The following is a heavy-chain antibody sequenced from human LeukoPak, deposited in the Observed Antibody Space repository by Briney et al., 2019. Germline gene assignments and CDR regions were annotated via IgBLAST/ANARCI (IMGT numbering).Heavy chain of an antibody. CDR1: GGSISSSSYY. CDR3: ARAPGTYDSSGYYFIDAFDI. Sequence: SETLSLTCTVSGGSISSSSYYWGWIRQPPGKGLEWIGHIYYSGSTNYNPSLKSRVTISVDMSKNQFSLKLSSVTAADTAVYYCARAPGTYDSSGYYFIDAFDIWGQGTMVTVSS. D-gene: IGHD3-22*01. J-gene: IGHJ3*02. CDR2: IYYSGST. V-gene: IGHV4-61*05.